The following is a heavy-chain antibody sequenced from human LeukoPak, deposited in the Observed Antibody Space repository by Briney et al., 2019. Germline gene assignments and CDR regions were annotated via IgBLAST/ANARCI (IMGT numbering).Heavy chain of an antibody. Sequence: SQTLSLTCTVSGGSISSGDYYWSWIRQPPGKGLEWIGYIYYSGSTYYNPSLKGRVTISVDTSKNQFSLKLSSVTAADTAVYYCARDQATRGPGGSEVWGQGTLVTVSS. CDR3: ARDQATRGPGGSEV. J-gene: IGHJ4*02. CDR1: GGSISSGDYY. CDR2: IYYSGST. D-gene: IGHD3-10*01. V-gene: IGHV4-30-4*08.